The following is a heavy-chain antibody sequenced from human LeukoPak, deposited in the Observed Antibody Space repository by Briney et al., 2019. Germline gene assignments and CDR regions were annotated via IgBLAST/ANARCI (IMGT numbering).Heavy chain of an antibody. CDR1: GFTFSSYA. D-gene: IGHD3-16*01. Sequence: LPGGSLRLSCAASGFTFSSYAMSWVRQAPGKGLEWVSAISGSGGSTYYADSVKGRFTISRDNSKNTLFLQMNSLRAEDTAVYYCARRGESASYDDYRFDYWGQGTLVTVSS. V-gene: IGHV3-23*01. J-gene: IGHJ4*02. CDR3: ARRGESASYDDYRFDY. CDR2: ISGSGGST.